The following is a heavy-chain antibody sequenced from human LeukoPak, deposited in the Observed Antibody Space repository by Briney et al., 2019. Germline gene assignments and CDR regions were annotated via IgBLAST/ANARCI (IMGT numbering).Heavy chain of an antibody. CDR2: VNPNSGNT. V-gene: IGHV1-8*01. CDR3: AVNAKPDDYGGNFAEY. Sequence: ASVKVPCKASGYTFTSYDINWVRQATGQGLEWMGWVNPNSGNTGYAQKFQGRVTMTRNTSISTAYMELSSLRSEDTAVYYCAVNAKPDDYGGNFAEYWGQGTLVTVSS. J-gene: IGHJ4*02. D-gene: IGHD4-23*01. CDR1: GYTFTSYD.